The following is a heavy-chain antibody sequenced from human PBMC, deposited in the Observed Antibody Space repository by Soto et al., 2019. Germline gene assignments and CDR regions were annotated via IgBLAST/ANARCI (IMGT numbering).Heavy chain of an antibody. V-gene: IGHV3-64*02. CDR2: ISSNGIDI. CDR3: ARGPPKRHFDP. J-gene: IGHJ5*02. CDR1: GLTFTGYS. Sequence: PGGSLRLSCAGSGLTFTGYSMHWVRQAPGKGLEYVSAISSNGIDIYYADSVKGRFTISRDNTKNTLYLQMGSLRAEDMAVYYCARGPPKRHFDPWGQGTLVTVSS.